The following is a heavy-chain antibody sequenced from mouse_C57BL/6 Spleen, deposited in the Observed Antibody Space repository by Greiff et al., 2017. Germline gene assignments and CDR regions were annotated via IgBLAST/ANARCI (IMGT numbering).Heavy chain of an antibody. CDR1: GYAFSSSW. CDR2: IYPGDGAT. D-gene: IGHD1-1*01. V-gene: IGHV1-82*01. J-gene: IGHJ2*01. Sequence: QVQLKQSGPELVKPGASVKISCKASGYAFSSSWMNWVKQRPGKGLEWIGRIYPGDGATNYNGKFKGKATLTADKSSSTAYMQLSSLTSEDSAVYFCAVFTTLVADYWGQGTTRSVSS. CDR3: AVFTTLVADY.